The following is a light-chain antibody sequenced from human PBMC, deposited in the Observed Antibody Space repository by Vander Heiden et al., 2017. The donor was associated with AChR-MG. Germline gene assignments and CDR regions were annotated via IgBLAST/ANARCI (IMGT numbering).Light chain of an antibody. V-gene: IGKV3-15*01. CDR2: GAS. CDR1: QSISSN. Sequence: VMTQSPATLSVAPGERATLSCRASQSISSNLAWYQQKPGQAPMLLIYGASTRATGIPARFSGSGSGTEFTLTISSLHSEDLAVYYCQQDDKWPITFGQGTRLEIK. J-gene: IGKJ5*01. CDR3: QQDDKWPIT.